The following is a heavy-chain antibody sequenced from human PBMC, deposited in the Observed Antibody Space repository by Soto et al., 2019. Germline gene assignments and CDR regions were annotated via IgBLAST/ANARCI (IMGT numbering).Heavy chain of an antibody. D-gene: IGHD4-17*01. CDR1: YW. Sequence: YWIGWVRQMPGKGLEWMGIIYPGDSDTRYSPSFQGQVTISADKSISTAYLQWSSLKASDTAMYYCARHCIPNDYGDAFDIWGQGTMVTVSS. CDR2: IYPGDSDT. V-gene: IGHV5-51*01. J-gene: IGHJ3*02. CDR3: ARHCIPNDYGDAFDI.